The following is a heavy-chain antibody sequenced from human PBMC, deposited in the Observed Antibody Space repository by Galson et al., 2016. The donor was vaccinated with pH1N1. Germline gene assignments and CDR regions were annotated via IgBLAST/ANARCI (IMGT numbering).Heavy chain of an antibody. D-gene: IGHD5-12*01. CDR2: IYWDDDK. V-gene: IGHV2-5*02. CDR3: AHAEGGGYDSEGIFYYFDGMDV. J-gene: IGHJ6*02. CDR1: GFSLSTSGVG. Sequence: PALVTPTQTLTLTCTFSGFSLSTSGVGVGWIRQPPGKALEWLALIYWDDDKRYSPSLKSRLTITKDTSKNQVVLTMTNMDPLDTATYYCAHAEGGGYDSEGIFYYFDGMDVWGQGTTVTVSS.